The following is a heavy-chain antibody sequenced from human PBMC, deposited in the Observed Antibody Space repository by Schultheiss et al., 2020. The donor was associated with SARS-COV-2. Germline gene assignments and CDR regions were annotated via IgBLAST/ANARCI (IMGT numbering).Heavy chain of an antibody. CDR3: ARDWGNTAMDYGMDV. J-gene: IGHJ6*02. CDR2: INPNSGGT. D-gene: IGHD5-18*01. Sequence: ASVKVSCKASGYTFTGYYMHWVRQAPGQGLEWMGWINPNSGGTNYAQKFQGRVTMTRDTSISTAYMELSRLRSDDTAVYYCARDWGNTAMDYGMDVWGQGTTVTVS. V-gene: IGHV1-2*02. CDR1: GYTFTGYY.